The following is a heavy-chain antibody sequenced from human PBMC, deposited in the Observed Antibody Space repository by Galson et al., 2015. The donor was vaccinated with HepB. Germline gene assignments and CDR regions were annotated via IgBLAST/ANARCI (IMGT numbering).Heavy chain of an antibody. CDR3: ARDGDTSSWYMRWFDP. V-gene: IGHV3-21*01. J-gene: IGHJ5*02. D-gene: IGHD6-13*01. CDR2: ISTRSSYT. CDR1: GFTFTSYS. Sequence: SLRLSCAASGFTFTSYSMNWVRQAPGKGLEWVSSISTRSSYTYYADSVKGRFTISRDNANNSLYLQMKSLRVEDTAVYYCARDGDTSSWYMRWFDPWGQGTLVTVSS.